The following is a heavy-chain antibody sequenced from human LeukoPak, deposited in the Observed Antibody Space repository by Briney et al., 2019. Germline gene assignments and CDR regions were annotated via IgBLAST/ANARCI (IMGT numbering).Heavy chain of an antibody. Sequence: GGSLRLSCSASGFTFNTYAMHWVRQAPGKGLEYVSAISSNGGSTYYAESVKDRFTISRDNSKNTLFLQMSSLRAEDTAVYCSVKVGLCNTISCYSTFDIWGLGTMVTVSS. CDR1: GFTFNTYA. CDR2: ISSNGGST. CDR3: VKVGLCNTISCYSTFDI. D-gene: IGHD2-2*01. J-gene: IGHJ3*02. V-gene: IGHV3-64D*08.